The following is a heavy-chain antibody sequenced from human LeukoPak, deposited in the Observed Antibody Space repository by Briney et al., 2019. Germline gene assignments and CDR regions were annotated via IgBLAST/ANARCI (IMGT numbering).Heavy chain of an antibody. V-gene: IGHV1-2*02. Sequence: GASVKVSCKASGYTFTGYYMHWVRQAPGQGLEWMGWINPNSGGTNYAQKFQGRVTMTRDTSISTAYMELSRLRSDDTAVYYCARMYYDFWSGPSGYFDYWGQGTLVTVSS. CDR1: GYTFTGYY. D-gene: IGHD3-3*01. J-gene: IGHJ4*02. CDR2: INPNSGGT. CDR3: ARMYYDFWSGPSGYFDY.